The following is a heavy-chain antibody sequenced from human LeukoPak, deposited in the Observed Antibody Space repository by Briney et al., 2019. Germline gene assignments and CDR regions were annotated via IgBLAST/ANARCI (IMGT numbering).Heavy chain of an antibody. V-gene: IGHV1-46*01. J-gene: IGHJ4*02. Sequence: GASVKVSCKASGYTFTSYYMHWVRQAPGQGLEWMGIINPSGGSTSYAQKFQGRVTTTRDTSTSTVYMELSSLRSEDTAVYYCARASQVGAEDYWGQGTLVTVSS. CDR2: INPSGGST. D-gene: IGHD1-26*01. CDR1: GYTFTSYY. CDR3: ARASQVGAEDY.